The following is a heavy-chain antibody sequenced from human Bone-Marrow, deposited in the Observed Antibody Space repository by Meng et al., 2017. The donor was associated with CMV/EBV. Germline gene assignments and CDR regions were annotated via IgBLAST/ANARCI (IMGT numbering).Heavy chain of an antibody. V-gene: IGHV1-69*10. CDR1: GGTFSSYA. CDR3: ARIYYANNPAREGGLAAY. D-gene: IGHD3-16*01. J-gene: IGHJ4*02. CDR2: IIPILGIA. Sequence: SVKVSCKASGGTFSSYAISWVRQAPGQGLEWMGGIIPILGIANYAQKFQGRVTITADKSTSTAYMELSSLRSDDTAVYYCARIYYANNPAREGGLAAYWGQGTLVTVSS.